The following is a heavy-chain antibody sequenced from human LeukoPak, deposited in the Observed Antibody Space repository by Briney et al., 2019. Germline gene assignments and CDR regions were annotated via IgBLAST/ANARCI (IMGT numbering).Heavy chain of an antibody. J-gene: IGHJ4*02. CDR1: GFTFSDYY. CDR2: ISSSGSTI. Sequence: NPWGSLRLSCAASGFTFSDYYMSWIRQAPGKGLEWVSYISSSGSTIYYADSVKGRFTISRGNAKNSLYLQMNSLRAEDTAVYYCARDRYCSGGSCYWTRDFDYWGQGTLVTVSS. CDR3: ARDRYCSGGSCYWTRDFDY. V-gene: IGHV3-11*04. D-gene: IGHD2-15*01.